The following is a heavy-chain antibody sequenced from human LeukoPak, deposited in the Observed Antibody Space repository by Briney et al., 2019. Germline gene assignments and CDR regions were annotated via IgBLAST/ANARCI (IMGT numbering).Heavy chain of an antibody. CDR1: GFTFSSYG. CDR2: IRYDGSNK. CDR3: AKECSGGSCYRNFDY. V-gene: IGHV3-30*02. J-gene: IGHJ4*02. Sequence: GGSLRLSCAASGFTFSSYGMHWVRQAPGKGLAWVAFIRYDGSNKYYADSVKGRFTISRDNSKNTVYLQMNSLRAEETAVYYCAKECSGGSCYRNFDYWGQGTLVTVSS. D-gene: IGHD2-15*01.